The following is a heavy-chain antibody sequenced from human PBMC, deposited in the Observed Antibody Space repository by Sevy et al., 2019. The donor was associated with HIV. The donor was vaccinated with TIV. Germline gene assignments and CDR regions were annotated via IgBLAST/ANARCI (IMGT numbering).Heavy chain of an antibody. CDR3: ANTKDYYESSGCPFGY. D-gene: IGHD3-22*01. CDR1: GYTLSQLS. CDR2: FDPEDGET. J-gene: IGHJ4*01. Sequence: ASVKVSCKVSGYTLSQLSMHWVRQAPGKGLEWMGSFDPEDGETLYAQKLQGRVTMTEDTSIDTAYMELNSLRSEDTGVYYCANTKDYYESSGCPFGYWGQGTLVTVSS. V-gene: IGHV1-24*01.